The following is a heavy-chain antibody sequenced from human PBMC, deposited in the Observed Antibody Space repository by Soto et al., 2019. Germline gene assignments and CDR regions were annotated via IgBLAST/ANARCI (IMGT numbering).Heavy chain of an antibody. Sequence: GGSLRLSCAASGFTFSSYGMHWVRQAPGKGLEWVAVISYDGSNKYYADSVKGRFTISRDNAKNSLYLQMNSLRAEDTAVYYCARDGGDIRFLEGLDAWYYYYYYMDGWGKGTTVTVSS. V-gene: IGHV3-30*03. CDR1: GFTFSSYG. CDR2: ISYDGSNK. D-gene: IGHD3-3*01. CDR3: ARDGGDIRFLEGLDAWYYYYYYMDG. J-gene: IGHJ6*03.